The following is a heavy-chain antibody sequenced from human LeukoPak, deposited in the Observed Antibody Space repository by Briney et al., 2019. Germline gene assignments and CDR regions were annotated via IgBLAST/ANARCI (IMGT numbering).Heavy chain of an antibody. V-gene: IGHV3-23*01. J-gene: IGHJ4*02. Sequence: PGGSLRLSCAASGFSFSTYSFSWVRQAPGKGLEWVSGISASGGDTFYADSVKGRFLIFRDTSKNTVDLQMNSLRVEDTAVYYCAGRRSSGWYAYWGQGTLVTVSS. CDR1: GFSFSTYS. CDR3: AGRRSSGWYAY. CDR2: ISASGGDT. D-gene: IGHD6-19*01.